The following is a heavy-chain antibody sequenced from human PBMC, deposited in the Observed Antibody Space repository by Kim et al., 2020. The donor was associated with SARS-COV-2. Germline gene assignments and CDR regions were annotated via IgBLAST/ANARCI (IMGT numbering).Heavy chain of an antibody. D-gene: IGHD3-10*01. Sequence: GESLKISCKGSGYSFTSYWIGWVRQMPGKGLEWMGIIYPGDSDTRYSPSFQGQVTISADKSISTAYLQWSSLKASDTAMYYCARLGDVLLWFGELSRGGFDPWGQGTLVTVSS. CDR3: ARLGDVLLWFGELSRGGFDP. J-gene: IGHJ5*02. V-gene: IGHV5-51*01. CDR1: GYSFTSYW. CDR2: IYPGDSDT.